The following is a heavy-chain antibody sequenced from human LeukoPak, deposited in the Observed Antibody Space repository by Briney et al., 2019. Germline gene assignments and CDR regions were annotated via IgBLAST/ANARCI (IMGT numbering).Heavy chain of an antibody. D-gene: IGHD6-13*01. V-gene: IGHV3-23*01. CDR2: ISNSGGST. J-gene: IGHJ4*02. CDR1: GFIFRNYV. Sequence: GGSLRLSCAASGFIFRNYVVAWVRQAPGKGPEWVSQISNSGGSTYYADSVKGRFTISRDNSKNTLYLQMNSLRAEDTAVYYCARDLASSSSYPFDYWGQGTLVTVSS. CDR3: ARDLASSSSYPFDY.